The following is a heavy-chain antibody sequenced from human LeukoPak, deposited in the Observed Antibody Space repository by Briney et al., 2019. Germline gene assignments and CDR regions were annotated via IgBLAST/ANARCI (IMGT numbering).Heavy chain of an antibody. J-gene: IGHJ4*02. Sequence: GGSLRLSCAASGFNFDDYAMHWVRQAPGKGLEWVSAISGSGGSTYYADSVKGRFTISRDNSKNTLYLQMNSQSGGDRSLYYCAKPLPGYGAVAVHSFHYGRQETLVTVSS. CDR3: AKPLPGYGAVAVHSFHY. CDR1: GFNFDDYA. CDR2: ISGSGGST. V-gene: IGHV3-23*01. D-gene: IGHD6-19*01.